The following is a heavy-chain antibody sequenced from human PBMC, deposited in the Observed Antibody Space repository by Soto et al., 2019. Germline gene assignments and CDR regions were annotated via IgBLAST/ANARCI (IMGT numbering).Heavy chain of an antibody. J-gene: IGHJ6*02. D-gene: IGHD3-10*01. CDR2: IKSNPDGGTT. Sequence: EVQLVESGGGFVKPGGSLRLSCAASGLTFSNTWLNWVRQGPVRGLEWVGRIKSNPDGGTTDYAAPVKGRFTISRDDSKNTMYLEMDSVKTEDTAVYYCTRLYGVWGQGTTVTVSS. CDR1: GLTFSNTW. CDR3: TRLYGV. V-gene: IGHV3-15*07.